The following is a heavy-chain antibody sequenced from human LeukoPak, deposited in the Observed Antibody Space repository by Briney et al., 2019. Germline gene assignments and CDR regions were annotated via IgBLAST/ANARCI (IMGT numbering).Heavy chain of an antibody. Sequence: SETLSLTCAVYGGSFSGHYWSWIRQPAGKGLEWIGEINHSASTNYNPSLQSRVTISVDTSKNQFSLKLSSVTAADTAVYYCASGRAAAGVSGADYWGQGTLVTVSS. D-gene: IGHD6-13*01. J-gene: IGHJ4*02. CDR2: INHSAST. CDR1: GGSFSGHY. CDR3: ASGRAAAGVSGADY. V-gene: IGHV4-34*01.